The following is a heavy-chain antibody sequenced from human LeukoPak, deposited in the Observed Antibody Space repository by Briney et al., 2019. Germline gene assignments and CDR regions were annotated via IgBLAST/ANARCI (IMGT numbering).Heavy chain of an antibody. CDR1: GGFISSSSYY. CDR3: ARVEMATITFDY. V-gene: IGHV4-39*07. J-gene: IGHJ4*02. CDR2: IYYNGAT. D-gene: IGHD5-24*01. Sequence: SETLSLTCTVSGGFISSSSYYWGWIRQPPGKGLEWIGTIYYNGATYYNPSLKSRVTISVDTSKNQFSLKLSSVTAADTAVYYCARVEMATITFDYWGQGTLVTVSS.